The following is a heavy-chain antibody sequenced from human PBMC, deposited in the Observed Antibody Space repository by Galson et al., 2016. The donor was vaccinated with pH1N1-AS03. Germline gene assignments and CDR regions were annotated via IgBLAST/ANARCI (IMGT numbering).Heavy chain of an antibody. J-gene: IGHJ5*01. D-gene: IGHD3-3*01. Sequence: ETLSLTCTVSGASINSGFDYWGWIRQPPGKGLEWIASIYDSVSIYYHPSLKSRVTISLDPSKNQFSLTLNSVTAADTAVYYCARSRYNFWSGSDSWGQGTLVTVSS. V-gene: IGHV4-39*07. CDR1: GASINSGFDY. CDR2: IYDSVSI. CDR3: ARSRYNFWSGSDS.